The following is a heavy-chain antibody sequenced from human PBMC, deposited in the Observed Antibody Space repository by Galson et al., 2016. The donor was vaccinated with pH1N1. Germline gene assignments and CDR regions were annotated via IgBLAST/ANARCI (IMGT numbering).Heavy chain of an antibody. D-gene: IGHD2-15*01. CDR2: ITPVLRTA. J-gene: IGHJ3*01. CDR1: GDIFINYP. Sequence: SVKVSCKASGDIFINYPISWVRQAPGQGLEWVGRITPVLRTATYAQKFQGRITITADKSTNTVYMQLSSLRSDDTAVYYCARDGRVTVVVTDDALDVWGQGTVLTVSS. CDR3: ARDGRVTVVVTDDALDV. V-gene: IGHV1-69*08.